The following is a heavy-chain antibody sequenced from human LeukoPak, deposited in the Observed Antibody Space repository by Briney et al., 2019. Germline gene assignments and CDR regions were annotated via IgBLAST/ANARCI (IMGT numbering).Heavy chain of an antibody. CDR2: IWYDGSNK. CDR1: GFTFSSYG. V-gene: IGHV3-33*01. Sequence: GGSLRLSRAASGFTFSSYGMHWVRQAPGKGLEWVAVIWYDGSNKYYADSVKGRFTISRDNSKNTLYLQMNSLRAEDTAVYYCARDGSGWYLNFGYWGQGTLVTVSS. J-gene: IGHJ4*02. CDR3: ARDGSGWYLNFGY. D-gene: IGHD6-19*01.